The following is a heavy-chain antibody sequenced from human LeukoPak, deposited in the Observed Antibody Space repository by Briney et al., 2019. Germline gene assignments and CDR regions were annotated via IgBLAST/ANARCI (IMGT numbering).Heavy chain of an antibody. CDR2: ISSSSSYI. D-gene: IGHD5-18*01. J-gene: IGHJ3*02. Sequence: GGSLRLSCAASGFTFSSYSMNWVRQAPGKGLEWVSSISSSSSYIYYADSVKGRFTISRDNAKNSLYLQMNSLRAEDTAVYYCARGRSDWIRGQAFDIWGQGTMVTASS. CDR1: GFTFSSYS. V-gene: IGHV3-21*01. CDR3: ARGRSDWIRGQAFDI.